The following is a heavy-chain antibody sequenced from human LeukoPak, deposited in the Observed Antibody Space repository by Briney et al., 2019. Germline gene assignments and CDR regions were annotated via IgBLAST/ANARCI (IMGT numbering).Heavy chain of an antibody. CDR2: ISGSSNYI. CDR3: ARPRGAAAGTFGFDP. D-gene: IGHD6-13*01. V-gene: IGHV3-21*01. J-gene: IGHJ5*02. CDR1: GFTFSISN. Sequence: GGSLRLSCAASGFTFSISNMNWVRPTPGKGVEWVSFISGSSNYIYYRDSLKGRFTISRDNSKNALYLQMNSLRAEDTAVYYCARPRGAAAGTFGFDPWGEGTLVTVSS.